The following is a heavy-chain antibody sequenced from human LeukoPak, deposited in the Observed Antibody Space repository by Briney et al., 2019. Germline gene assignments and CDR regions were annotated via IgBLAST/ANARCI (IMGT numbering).Heavy chain of an antibody. Sequence: GGSLRLSCAAPGFTVSSNYMSWVRQAPGKGLEWVSVIYSGGSTYYADSMKGRFTISRDNSKNTLYLQMNSLRAEDTAVYYCARDDYGDYSSDYYGMDVWGQGTTVTVSS. CDR2: IYSGGST. D-gene: IGHD4-17*01. V-gene: IGHV3-66*01. CDR3: ARDDYGDYSSDYYGMDV. J-gene: IGHJ6*02. CDR1: GFTVSSNY.